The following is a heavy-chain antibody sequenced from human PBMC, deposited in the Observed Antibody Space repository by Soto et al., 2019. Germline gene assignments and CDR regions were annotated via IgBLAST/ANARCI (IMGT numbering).Heavy chain of an antibody. Sequence: GGSLRLSCAASGFTFSSFEMNWFRQAPGKGLEWVSYINSGGTNRYYADSVKGRFTISRDDAKNTLFLQMNGLRAEDTAVYYCAKVTKRAAAGRYEYYKYGMDVWGQGTTVTVSS. D-gene: IGHD6-13*01. CDR3: AKVTKRAAAGRYEYYKYGMDV. CDR1: GFTFSSFE. CDR2: INSGGTNR. V-gene: IGHV3-48*03. J-gene: IGHJ6*02.